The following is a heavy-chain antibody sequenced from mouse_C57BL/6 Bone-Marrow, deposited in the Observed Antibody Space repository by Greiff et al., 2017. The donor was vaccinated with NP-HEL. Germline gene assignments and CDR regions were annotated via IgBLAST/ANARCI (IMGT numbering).Heavy chain of an antibody. V-gene: IGHV1-54*01. CDR1: GYAFTNYL. Sequence: VQRVESGAELVRPGTSVKVSCKASGYAFTNYLIEWVKQRPGQGLEWIGVINPGSGGTNYNEKFKGKATLTADKSSSTAYMQLSSLTSEDSAVYFCTRAFGNYVGFAYWGQGTLVTVSA. D-gene: IGHD2-1*01. CDR3: TRAFGNYVGFAY. J-gene: IGHJ3*01. CDR2: INPGSGGT.